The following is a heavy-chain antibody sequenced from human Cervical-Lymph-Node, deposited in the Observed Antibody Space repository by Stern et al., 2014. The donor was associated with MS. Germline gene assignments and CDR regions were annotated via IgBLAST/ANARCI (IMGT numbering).Heavy chain of an antibody. CDR3: ARDCRLRYFDNYGMDV. CDR1: GGSISSGSYY. Sequence: QLQLQESGPGLVKPSQTLSLTCTVSGGSISSGSYYWSWIRQPAGKGLEWIGRIYTSGSTNYNPSLKSRVTISVDTTQNQFSLKRSFVTAADTAVYYCARDCRLRYFDNYGMDVWGQGTTVTVSS. CDR2: IYTSGST. V-gene: IGHV4-61*02. J-gene: IGHJ6*02. D-gene: IGHD3-9*01.